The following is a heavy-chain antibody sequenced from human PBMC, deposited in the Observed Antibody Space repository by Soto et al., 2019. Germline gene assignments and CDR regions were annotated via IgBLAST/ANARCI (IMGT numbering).Heavy chain of an antibody. Sequence: QVQLVQSGAEVKKPGASVKVSCTASGYTFTHYAIHWVRHAPGQRLEWMGFINAGSGNTKYSQTFQGRLTFTKDTTASTAYMDLSSLRSEDTAIYYCARGLAADGAWGQGTVVTVSS. D-gene: IGHD6-13*01. CDR2: INAGSGNT. V-gene: IGHV1-3*01. J-gene: IGHJ5*02. CDR3: ARGLAADGA. CDR1: GYTFTHYA.